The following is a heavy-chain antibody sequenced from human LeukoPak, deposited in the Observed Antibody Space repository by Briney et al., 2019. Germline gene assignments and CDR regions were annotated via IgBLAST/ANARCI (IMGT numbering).Heavy chain of an antibody. D-gene: IGHD3-22*01. CDR2: INPNSGGT. CDR1: RYTFTGYY. J-gene: IGHJ5*02. V-gene: IGHV1-2*02. Sequence: ASVKVSCKASRYTFTGYYMHWVRQAPGQGLEWMGWINPNSGGTNYAQKFQGRVTMTRDTSISTAYMELSRLRSDDTAVYYCARDAPTRWSAIVNWFDPWGQGTLVTVSS. CDR3: ARDAPTRWSAIVNWFDP.